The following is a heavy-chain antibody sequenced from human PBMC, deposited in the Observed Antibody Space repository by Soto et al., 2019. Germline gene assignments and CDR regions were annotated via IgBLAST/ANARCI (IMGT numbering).Heavy chain of an antibody. Sequence: EVQLVESGGGLVKPGGSLRLSCAASGFTFSSYSMNWVRQAPGKGLEWVSSISSSGSDIYYADSVKGRFTISRDNAKKSLYLQMNSLGAEDTAVYYCARDTVGATNSGAFDIWGQGTMVTVSS. CDR3: ARDTVGATNSGAFDI. D-gene: IGHD1-26*01. V-gene: IGHV3-21*01. CDR1: GFTFSSYS. J-gene: IGHJ3*02. CDR2: ISSSGSDI.